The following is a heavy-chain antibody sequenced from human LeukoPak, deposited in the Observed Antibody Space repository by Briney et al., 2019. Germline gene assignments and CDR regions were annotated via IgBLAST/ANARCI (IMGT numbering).Heavy chain of an antibody. CDR3: AKEAYSSSWYSLYYFDY. V-gene: IGHV3-30*18. CDR1: GFTFSSYG. D-gene: IGHD6-13*01. Sequence: GGSLRLSCAASGFTFSSYGMHWVRQAPGKGLEWVAVISYDGSNKYYADSVKGRFTISRDNSKNTLYLQMNSLRAEDTAVYYCAKEAYSSSWYSLYYFDYWGQGTLVTVSS. CDR2: ISYDGSNK. J-gene: IGHJ4*02.